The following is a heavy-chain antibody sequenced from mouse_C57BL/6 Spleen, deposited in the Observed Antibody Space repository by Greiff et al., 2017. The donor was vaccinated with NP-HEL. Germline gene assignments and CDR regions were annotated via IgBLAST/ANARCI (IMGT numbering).Heavy chain of an antibody. V-gene: IGHV5-4*03. CDR1: GFTFSSYA. Sequence: EVKVVESGGGLVKPGGSLKLSCAASGFTFSSYAMSWVRQTPETGLEWVATISDGGSYTYYQDNVKGRFTISRDNAKNNLYLQMSHLKSEDTAMYYCAKTAMVTHYAMDYWGQGTSVTVSS. J-gene: IGHJ4*01. CDR2: ISDGGSYT. CDR3: AKTAMVTHYAMDY. D-gene: IGHD2-2*01.